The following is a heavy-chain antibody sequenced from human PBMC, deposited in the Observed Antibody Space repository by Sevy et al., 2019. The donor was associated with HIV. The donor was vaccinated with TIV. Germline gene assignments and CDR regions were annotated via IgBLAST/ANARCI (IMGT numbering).Heavy chain of an antibody. D-gene: IGHD1-26*01. CDR2: IGAYNGNI. CDR3: ARCLGGLRPWEYNWFDP. Sequence: ASVKVSCKASGYTFSSYGISWVRQAPGQGLEWMGWIGAYNGNIKYSQKFQGRVTMTTDTSTITVYMELRSLRSVDTAVYYCARCLGGLRPWEYNWFDPWGQGTLVTVSS. CDR1: GYTFSSYG. J-gene: IGHJ5*02. V-gene: IGHV1-18*04.